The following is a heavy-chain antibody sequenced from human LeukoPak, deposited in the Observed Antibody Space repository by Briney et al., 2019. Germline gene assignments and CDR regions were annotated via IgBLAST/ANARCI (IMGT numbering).Heavy chain of an antibody. CDR1: GGTFSSYA. J-gene: IGHJ6*02. CDR2: IIPIFGTA. Sequence: SVKVSCKASGGTFSSYAISWVRQAPGQGLEWMGGIIPIFGTANYAQKFQGRVTITADESTSTAYMELSSLRSEDTAVYYCARDYDFWSGSNHEYGMDVWGQGTTATVSS. CDR3: ARDYDFWSGSNHEYGMDV. V-gene: IGHV1-69*13. D-gene: IGHD3-3*01.